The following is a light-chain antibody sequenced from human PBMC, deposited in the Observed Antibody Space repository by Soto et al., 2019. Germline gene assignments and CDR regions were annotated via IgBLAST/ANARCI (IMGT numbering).Light chain of an antibody. CDR2: GAS. Sequence: EIVLTQSPGTLSLSPGERATLSCRASQSVASRNLAWYQQKSGQAPRLLIYGASSRAIHTPDRFSGSGSGTDFTLTISRLEPEDFAVYYCQQYGSSPSITFGQGTRLEIK. CDR1: QSVASRN. CDR3: QQYGSSPSIT. V-gene: IGKV3-20*01. J-gene: IGKJ5*01.